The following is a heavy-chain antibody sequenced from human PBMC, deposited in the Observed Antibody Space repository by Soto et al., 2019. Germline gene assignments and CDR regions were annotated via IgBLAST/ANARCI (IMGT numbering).Heavy chain of an antibody. CDR3: ARGFRIVPNFDY. CDR2: IYYSGNT. CDR1: GGSISSSSHY. D-gene: IGHD1-26*01. V-gene: IGHV4-39*01. Sequence: QLQLQESGPGLVTPSETVSLTCTVSGGSISSSSHYWGWIRQPPGKGLEWIESIYYSGNTYYNPSLKRRVTITVNTSQNQFSLTLSSVTGADTAVYYWARGFRIVPNFDYWGQGTLVTVSS. J-gene: IGHJ4*02.